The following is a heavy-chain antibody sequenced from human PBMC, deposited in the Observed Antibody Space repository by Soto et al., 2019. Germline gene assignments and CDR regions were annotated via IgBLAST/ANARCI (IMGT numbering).Heavy chain of an antibody. CDR3: ARDRIFHSTINWFDP. Sequence: GASVKVSCKASGYTFTSYYMHWVRQAPGQGLEWMGIINPSGGSTSYAQKFQGRVTMTTDTSTSTAYMELRSLRSEDTAVYYCARDRIFHSTINWFDPWGQGTLVTVSS. V-gene: IGHV1-46*01. D-gene: IGHD6-13*01. CDR2: INPSGGST. CDR1: GYTFTSYY. J-gene: IGHJ5*02.